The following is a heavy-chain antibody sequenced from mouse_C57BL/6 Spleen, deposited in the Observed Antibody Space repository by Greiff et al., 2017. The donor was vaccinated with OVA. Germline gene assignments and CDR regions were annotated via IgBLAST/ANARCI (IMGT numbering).Heavy chain of an antibody. CDR1: GFTFSNYW. D-gene: IGHD1-1*01. V-gene: IGHV6-3*01. CDR3: TANYGRAWFAY. CDR2: IRLKSDNYAT. J-gene: IGHJ3*01. Sequence: EVKVVESGGGLVQPGGSMKLSCVASGFTFSNYWMNWVRQSPEKGLEWVAQIRLKSDNYATHYAESVKGRFTISRDDSKSSVYLQMNNLRAEDTGIYYCTANYGRAWFAYWGQGTLVTVSA.